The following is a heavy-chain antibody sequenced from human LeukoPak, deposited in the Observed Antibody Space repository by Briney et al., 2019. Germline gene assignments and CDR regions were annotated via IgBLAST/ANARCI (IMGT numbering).Heavy chain of an antibody. CDR2: VSRSGKT. CDR3: ARGRSYNEILTGYGDYYYYMDV. D-gene: IGHD3-9*01. J-gene: IGHJ6*03. Sequence: SETLSFTCSVSGGSITRYYWSWIRQTPGKGLEWIGSVSRSGKTNFNSSLKSRVTISTDTSKTTLSLRLSSVTAADTAVYYCARGRSYNEILTGYGDYYYYMDVWGKGTTVTVSS. CDR1: GGSITRYY. V-gene: IGHV4-59*01.